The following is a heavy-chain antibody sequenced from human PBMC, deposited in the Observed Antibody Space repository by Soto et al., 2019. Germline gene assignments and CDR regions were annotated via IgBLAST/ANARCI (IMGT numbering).Heavy chain of an antibody. J-gene: IGHJ4*02. D-gene: IGHD6-19*01. V-gene: IGHV3-30*18. CDR3: AKDPGGQAVALDY. CDR1: GFTFSSYG. CDR2: ISYDGSNK. Sequence: QVQLVESGGGVVQPGRSLRLSCAASGFTFSSYGMHWVRQAPGKGLERVAVISYDGSNKYYADSVKGRFTISRDNSKNTLYLQMNSLRAEDTAVYYCAKDPGGQAVALDYWGQGTLVTVSS.